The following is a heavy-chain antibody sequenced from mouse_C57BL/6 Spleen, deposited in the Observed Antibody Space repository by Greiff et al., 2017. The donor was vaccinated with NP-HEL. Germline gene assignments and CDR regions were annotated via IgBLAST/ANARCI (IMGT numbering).Heavy chain of an antibody. V-gene: IGHV6-6*01. CDR2: IRNKANNHAT. CDR1: GFTFSDAW. J-gene: IGHJ4*01. CDR3: TRRNSFYYYAMDY. Sequence: EVQGVESGGGLVQPGGSMKLSCAASGFTFSDAWMDWVRQSPEKGLEWVAEIRNKANNHATYYAESVKGRFTISRDDSKSSVYLQMNILRAEDTGIYYCTRRNSFYYYAMDYWGQGTSVTVSS.